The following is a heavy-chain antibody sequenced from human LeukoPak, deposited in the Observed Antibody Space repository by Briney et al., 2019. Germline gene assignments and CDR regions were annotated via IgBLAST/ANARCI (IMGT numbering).Heavy chain of an antibody. D-gene: IGHD5-24*01. V-gene: IGHV1-18*01. CDR3: ARGVEMATKTETYYFDY. J-gene: IGHJ4*02. CDR1: GYTFTSYG. Sequence: APVKVSCKASGYTFTSYGISWVRQAPGQGLEWMGWISAYNGNTNYAQKLQGRVTMTTDTSTSTAYMELRSLRSDDTAVYYCARGVEMATKTETYYFDYWGQGTLVTVSS. CDR2: ISAYNGNT.